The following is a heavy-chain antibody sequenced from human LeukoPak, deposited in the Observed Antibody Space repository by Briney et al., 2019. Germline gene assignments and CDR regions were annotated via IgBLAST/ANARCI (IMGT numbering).Heavy chain of an antibody. V-gene: IGHV3-43D*03. CDR1: GFTFDDYA. CDR3: AKDETGYSTAWPDF. Sequence: GGSLRLSRAASGFTFDDYAMHWVRQAPGKGLEWVSLISWDGGSTYYADSVKGRFTIYRDNSKNSLYLQMNSLRAEDTALYYCAKDETGYSTAWPDFWGQGTLVTVSS. D-gene: IGHD6-19*01. J-gene: IGHJ4*02. CDR2: ISWDGGST.